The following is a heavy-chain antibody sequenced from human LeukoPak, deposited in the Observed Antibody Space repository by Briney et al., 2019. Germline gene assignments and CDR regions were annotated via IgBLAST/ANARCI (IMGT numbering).Heavy chain of an antibody. J-gene: IGHJ4*02. CDR1: GGSITSYY. Sequence: SETLSLTCTVSGGSITSYYWSWIRQPPGNRLEWIGYIYYSGSTNYNPSLKSRVTISVDTSKNQFSLKLSSVTAADTAMYYCARSPYESSASTFDYWGQGTLVTVSS. CDR3: ARSPYESSASTFDY. CDR2: IYYSGST. V-gene: IGHV4-59*01. D-gene: IGHD3-22*01.